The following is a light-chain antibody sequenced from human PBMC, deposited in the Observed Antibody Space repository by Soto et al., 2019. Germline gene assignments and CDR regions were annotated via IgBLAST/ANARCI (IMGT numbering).Light chain of an antibody. CDR2: GAS. J-gene: IGKJ2*01. Sequence: EIVLTQSPGTLSLSPGGRATLSCRASQSVNNRYLAWYQQKPGQAPRLLIYGASTRATGIPDRFSGSGSGTDFTLTISRLEPEDFAAYYCQHYDTSSLYTFGQGTKLEI. V-gene: IGKV3-20*01. CDR3: QHYDTSSLYT. CDR1: QSVNNRY.